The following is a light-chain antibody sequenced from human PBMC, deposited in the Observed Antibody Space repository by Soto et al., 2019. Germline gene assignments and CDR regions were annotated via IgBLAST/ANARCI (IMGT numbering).Light chain of an antibody. CDR2: LGS. Sequence: DIVMTQSPRSLPVTPGEPASISCRSSQSLLHSNGNNYFDWYLQKPGQSPQLLIYLGSNRASGVPDRFSGSGSGTDFTLKISRVEAEDVGVYYGMQALQTPFTFGPGTKVDIK. CDR1: QSLLHSNGNNY. CDR3: MQALQTPFT. V-gene: IGKV2-28*01. J-gene: IGKJ3*01.